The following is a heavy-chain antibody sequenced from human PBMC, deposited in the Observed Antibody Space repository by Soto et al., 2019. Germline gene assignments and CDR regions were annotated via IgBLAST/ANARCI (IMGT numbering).Heavy chain of an antibody. CDR3: ARDSVQKSSGFFPFDY. J-gene: IGHJ4*01. D-gene: IGHD3-22*01. V-gene: IGHV1-18*01. Sequence: QIQLVQSGAEVKKPGASVKVSCKASGYTFNIYGINWVRQAPGQGLEWMGWISAFNGKTNYAQNVHGRVTMPTDTSTSTAYVELRSLRSDATADNYCARDSVQKSSGFFPFDYWGHGTLVTVSS. CDR1: GYTFNIYG. CDR2: ISAFNGKT.